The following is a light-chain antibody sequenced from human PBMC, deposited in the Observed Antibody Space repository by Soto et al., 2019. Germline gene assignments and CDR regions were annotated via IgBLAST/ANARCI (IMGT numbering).Light chain of an antibody. Sequence: SYELTQPPSVSVAPGKTARITCGGKNIGSKSVHWYQQKPGQAPVLVIYYDSDRPSGIPERFSGSNSGNTATLTISRVEAGDEADYYCQVWDRSSDHRVFGGGTKLTVL. V-gene: IGLV3-21*04. CDR2: YDS. CDR3: QVWDRSSDHRV. J-gene: IGLJ2*01. CDR1: NIGSKS.